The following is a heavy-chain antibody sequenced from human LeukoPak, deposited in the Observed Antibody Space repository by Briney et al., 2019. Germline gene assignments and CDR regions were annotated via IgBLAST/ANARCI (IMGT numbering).Heavy chain of an antibody. Sequence: ETGGSLRLSCAASGFTFRIYVMSWVRLAPGERPEWVLVITGSGGSIYYADSVRGRFTISRDNSKNTLYLQMSSLRAEDTAIYYCAHLSTPDYGGLDYWGQGTLVTVSS. V-gene: IGHV3-23*01. D-gene: IGHD4-17*01. J-gene: IGHJ4*02. CDR2: ITGSGGSI. CDR3: AHLSTPDYGGLDY. CDR1: GFTFRIYV.